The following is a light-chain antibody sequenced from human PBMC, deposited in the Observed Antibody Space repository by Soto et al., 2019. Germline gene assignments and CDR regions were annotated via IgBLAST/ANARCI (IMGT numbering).Light chain of an antibody. CDR1: QRVGIN. CDR3: QQYGSSPRT. Sequence: EIVLTQSPATLSVSPGETATLSCRASQRVGINLAWYQQKPGQAPRLLIYSASSRATGIPDRFSGSGSGTDFSLTISRLEAEDFAVYYCQQYGSSPRTFGQGTKVDIK. CDR2: SAS. J-gene: IGKJ1*01. V-gene: IGKV3-20*01.